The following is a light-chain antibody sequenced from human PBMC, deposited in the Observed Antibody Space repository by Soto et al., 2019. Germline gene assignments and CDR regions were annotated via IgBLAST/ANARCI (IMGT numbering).Light chain of an antibody. CDR3: QQYNNWPPA. CDR1: QSVSSN. CDR2: GAS. Sequence: EIVMTESPATLSVSPGGRATLSCRASQSVSSNLAWYQQKPGQAPRLLIYGASTRATGIPARFSGSGSGTEFTLTISSLQSEDFEVYYCQQYNNWPPAFGQGTRLEIK. V-gene: IGKV3-15*01. J-gene: IGKJ5*01.